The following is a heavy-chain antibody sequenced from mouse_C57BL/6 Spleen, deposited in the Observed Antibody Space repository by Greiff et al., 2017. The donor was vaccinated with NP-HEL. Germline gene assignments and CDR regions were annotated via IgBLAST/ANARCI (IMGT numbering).Heavy chain of an antibody. V-gene: IGHV1-61*01. D-gene: IGHD2-4*01. CDR3: ARLGDYEFAY. Sequence: QVQLQQPGAELVRPVSSVKLSCKASGYTFTSYWMDWVKQRPGQGLEWIGNIYPSDSETHYNQKFKDKATLTVDKSSSTAYMQLSSLTSEDSAVYYCARLGDYEFAYWGQGTLVTVSA. CDR2: IYPSDSET. CDR1: GYTFTSYW. J-gene: IGHJ3*01.